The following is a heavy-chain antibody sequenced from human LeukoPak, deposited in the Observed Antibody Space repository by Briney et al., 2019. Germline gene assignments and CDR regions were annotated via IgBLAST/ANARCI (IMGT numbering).Heavy chain of an antibody. V-gene: IGHV4-59*01. J-gene: IGHJ5*02. CDR2: IYYSGST. CDR3: ARGRRWSGSNWFDP. CDR1: GGSISSYY. D-gene: IGHD3-3*01. Sequence: SETLSLTCTVSGGSISSYYWSWIRQPPGRGLEWIGYIYYSGSTNYNPSLKSRVTISVDTSKNQFSLKLSSVTAADTAVYYCARGRRWSGSNWFDPWGQGTLVTVSS.